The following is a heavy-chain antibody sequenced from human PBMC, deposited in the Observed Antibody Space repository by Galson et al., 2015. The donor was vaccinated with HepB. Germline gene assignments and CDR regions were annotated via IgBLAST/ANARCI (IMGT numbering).Heavy chain of an antibody. CDR2: ISGSGGST. D-gene: IGHD6-13*01. Sequence: SLRLSCAASGFTFSSYAMSWVRQAPGKGLEWVSAISGSGGSTYYADSVKGRFTISRDNSKNTLYLRMNSLRAEDTAVYYCAKAQHETYSSSWYFGFDYWGQGTLVTVSS. CDR3: AKAQHETYSSSWYFGFDY. V-gene: IGHV3-23*01. CDR1: GFTFSSYA. J-gene: IGHJ4*02.